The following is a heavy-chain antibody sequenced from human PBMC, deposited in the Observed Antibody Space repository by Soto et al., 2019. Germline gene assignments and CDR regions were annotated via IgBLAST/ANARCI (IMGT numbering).Heavy chain of an antibody. J-gene: IGHJ4*02. Sequence: EVQLVESGGGLVQPGGSLRLSCAASGFTVSSNYMSWVRQAPGKGLEWVSVIYSGGSTYYADSVKGRFTISRDNSKNTLYLQMNSLRAEDTAVYYCARDYSFWSGYYTGYCGQGTLVTVSS. CDR1: GFTVSSNY. CDR2: IYSGGST. D-gene: IGHD3-3*01. V-gene: IGHV3-66*01. CDR3: ARDYSFWSGYYTGY.